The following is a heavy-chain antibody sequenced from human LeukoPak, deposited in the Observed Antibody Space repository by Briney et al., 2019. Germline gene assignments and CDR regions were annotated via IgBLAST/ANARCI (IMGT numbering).Heavy chain of an antibody. J-gene: IGHJ4*02. CDR2: TYPGDSDT. CDR1: GYSFTSYW. D-gene: IGHD3-22*01. CDR3: ARPLTYYYDSSGYYFFDY. V-gene: IGHV5-51*01. Sequence: GESLKISCKGSGYSFTSYWIGWVRQMPGKGLEWMGITYPGDSDTRYSPSFQGQVTISADKSISTAYLQWSSLKASDTAMYYCARPLTYYYDSSGYYFFDYWGQGTLVTVSS.